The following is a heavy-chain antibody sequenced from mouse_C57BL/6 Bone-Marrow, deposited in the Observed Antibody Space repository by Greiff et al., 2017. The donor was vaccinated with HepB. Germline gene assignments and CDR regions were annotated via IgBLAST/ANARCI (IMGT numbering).Heavy chain of an antibody. CDR3: ARNGYDAY. Sequence: EVKLQESGPGLVKPSQSLSLTCSVTGYSITSGYYWNWIRQFPGNKLEWMGYISYDGSNNYNPSLKNRISITRDTSKNQFFLKLNSVTTEDTATYYCARNGYDAYWGQGTLVTVSA. CDR1: GYSITSGYY. D-gene: IGHD2-2*01. J-gene: IGHJ3*01. CDR2: ISYDGSN. V-gene: IGHV3-6*01.